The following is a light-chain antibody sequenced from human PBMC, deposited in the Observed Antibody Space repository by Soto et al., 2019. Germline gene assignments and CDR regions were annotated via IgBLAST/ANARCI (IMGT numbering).Light chain of an antibody. Sequence: EVVMTQSPATLSVSPGERATLSCRASHSVSSNLAWYQQKHGQAPRLLIYGASTRAAGIPARFSGSGSWSEFTLTISRLQSEDFAVYYCQQYDNLPPITFGLGTRLEIK. J-gene: IGKJ5*01. V-gene: IGKV3-15*01. CDR3: QQYDNLPPIT. CDR1: HSVSSN. CDR2: GAS.